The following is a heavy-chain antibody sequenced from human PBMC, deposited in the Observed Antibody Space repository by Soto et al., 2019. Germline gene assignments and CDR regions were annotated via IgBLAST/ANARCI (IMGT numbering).Heavy chain of an antibody. V-gene: IGHV1-2*04. D-gene: IGHD3-3*01. Sequence: QVQLVQSGAEVKKPGASVKVSCKASGYTFTGYYMHWVRQAPGQGLELMGCSNPNSGGTNYAQKFQGWVTMTRDTSISTAYMELSRLRSDDTAVYYCAGARYYDFWSGYYLGMDVWGQGTTVTVSS. CDR1: GYTFTGYY. CDR3: AGARYYDFWSGYYLGMDV. J-gene: IGHJ6*02. CDR2: SNPNSGGT.